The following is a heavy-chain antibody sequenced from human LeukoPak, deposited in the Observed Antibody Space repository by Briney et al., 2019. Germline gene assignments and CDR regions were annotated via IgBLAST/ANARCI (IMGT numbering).Heavy chain of an antibody. CDR1: GFTFSSYG. D-gene: IGHD4-17*01. V-gene: IGHV3-30*18. Sequence: GGSLRLSCAASGFTFSSYGMHWVRQAPGKGLEWVAVISYDGSNKYYADSVKGRFTISRDNSKNTLYLQMNSLRAEDTAVYYCAKGITVTTFDPWGQGTLVTVSS. J-gene: IGHJ5*02. CDR2: ISYDGSNK. CDR3: AKGITVTTFDP.